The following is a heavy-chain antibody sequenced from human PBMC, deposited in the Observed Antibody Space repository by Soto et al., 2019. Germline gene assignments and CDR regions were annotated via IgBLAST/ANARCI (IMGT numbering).Heavy chain of an antibody. CDR1: GGSISSYY. CDR3: ARYMANYDFWSGVRYYYYYMDV. Sequence: SETLSLTCTVSGGSISSYYWSWIRQPPGKGLEWIGYIYYSGSTNYNPSLKSRVTISVDTSKNQFSLKLSSVTAADTAVYYCARYMANYDFWSGVRYYYYYMDVWGKGTTVTVSS. CDR2: IYYSGST. D-gene: IGHD3-3*01. J-gene: IGHJ6*03. V-gene: IGHV4-59*01.